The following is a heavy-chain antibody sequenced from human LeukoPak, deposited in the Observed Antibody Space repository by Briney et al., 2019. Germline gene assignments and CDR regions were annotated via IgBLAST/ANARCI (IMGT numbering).Heavy chain of an antibody. CDR3: ASPRGFGPMNAAFDI. CDR2: IIPILGIA. CDR1: GGTFSSYA. D-gene: IGHD3-10*01. Sequence: SVKVSCKASGGTFSSYAISWVRQAPGQGLEWMGRIIPILGIANYAQKLQGRVTITADKSTSTAYMELSSLRSEDTAVYYCASPRGFGPMNAAFDIWGQGTMVTVSS. J-gene: IGHJ3*02. V-gene: IGHV1-69*04.